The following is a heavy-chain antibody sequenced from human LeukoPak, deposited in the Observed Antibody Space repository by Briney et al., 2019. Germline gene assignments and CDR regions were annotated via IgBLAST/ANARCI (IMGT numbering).Heavy chain of an antibody. D-gene: IGHD4-23*01. CDR2: INSDGSST. J-gene: IGHJ2*01. CDR1: GFTFSSYW. V-gene: IGHV3-74*01. Sequence: GGTLRLSCAASGFTFSSYWMHWVRQAPGKGLVWVSRINSDGSSTSYADSVKGRFTISRDNAKNTLYLQMNSLRAEDTAVYYCARASRPDYGGNFLSLNFDLWGRGTLVTVSS. CDR3: ARASRPDYGGNFLSLNFDL.